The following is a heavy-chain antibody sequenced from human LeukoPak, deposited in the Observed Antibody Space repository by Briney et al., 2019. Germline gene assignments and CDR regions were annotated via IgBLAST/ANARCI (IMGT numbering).Heavy chain of an antibody. J-gene: IGHJ4*02. V-gene: IGHV3-21*01. CDR1: GFTFNTYS. CDR2: ISSSSSYI. D-gene: IGHD6-19*01. CDR3: ATMGLSSRWIYYFDS. Sequence: GGSLRLSCAASGFTFNTYSMNWVRQAPGKGLEWVSLISSSSSYIYYADSLKGRFTISRDNAKNSLYLQMNSLRAEDTAVYYCATMGLSSRWIYYFDSWGQGTLVTVSS.